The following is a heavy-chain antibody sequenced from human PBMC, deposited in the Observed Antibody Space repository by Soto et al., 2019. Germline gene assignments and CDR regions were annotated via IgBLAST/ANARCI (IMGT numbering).Heavy chain of an antibody. CDR1: GGSLSGYY. CDR3: ARHLVATLWVYFDH. V-gene: IGHV4-59*01. Sequence: PSETLSLTCSISGGSLSGYYWSWIRQPPGKGLEWIGYIYYGGNTNYNSSLKSLVAISLDTPKNQFSLNLASVTAADTAVYYCARHLVATLWVYFDHWGQGTXVTVSS. J-gene: IGHJ4*02. CDR2: IYYGGNT. D-gene: IGHD5-12*01.